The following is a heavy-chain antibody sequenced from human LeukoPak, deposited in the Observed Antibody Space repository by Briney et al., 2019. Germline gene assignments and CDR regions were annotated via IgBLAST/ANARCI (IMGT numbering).Heavy chain of an antibody. CDR1: GGSISSSNW. Sequence: PSETLSLTCAVSGGSISSSNWWSWVRQPPGKGLEWIGEINHSGSTNYNPSLKSRVTISVDTSKNQFSLKLSSVTAADTAVYYCARVFVVVPAALDYWGQGTLVTVSS. CDR2: INHSGST. V-gene: IGHV4-4*02. D-gene: IGHD2-2*01. CDR3: ARVFVVVPAALDY. J-gene: IGHJ4*02.